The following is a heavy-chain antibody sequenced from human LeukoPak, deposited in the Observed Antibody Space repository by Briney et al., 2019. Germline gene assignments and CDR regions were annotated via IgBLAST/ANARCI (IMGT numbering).Heavy chain of an antibody. CDR1: GFTFSSYW. CDR3: ARGLAIF. CDR2: IKHDGSDK. Sequence: PGGPLSLSCAASGFTFSSYWISWVGQGPGKGLEWVANIKHDGSDKYYVGSVKGRFTISRDNTKNSVYLQMNSLRAEDTAVYYCARGLAIFWGQGTLVTVSS. V-gene: IGHV3-7*01. J-gene: IGHJ4*02.